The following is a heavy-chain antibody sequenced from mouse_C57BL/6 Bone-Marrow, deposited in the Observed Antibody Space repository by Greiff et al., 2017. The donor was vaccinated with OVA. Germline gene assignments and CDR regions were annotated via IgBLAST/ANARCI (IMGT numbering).Heavy chain of an antibody. Sequence: QVQLQQSGAELVRPGASVTLSCKASGYTFTDYEMHWVKQTPVHGLEWIGAIDPETGGTDYNQKFKGKAILTADKSSSTAYMELRSLTSEDSAVYYCTRSSSGEPFGYWGQGTTLTVSS. V-gene: IGHV1-15*01. CDR2: IDPETGGT. D-gene: IGHD3-2*02. CDR3: TRSSSGEPFGY. CDR1: GYTFTDYE. J-gene: IGHJ2*01.